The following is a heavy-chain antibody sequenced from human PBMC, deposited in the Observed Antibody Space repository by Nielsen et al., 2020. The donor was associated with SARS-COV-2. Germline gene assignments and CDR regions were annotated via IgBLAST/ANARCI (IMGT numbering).Heavy chain of an antibody. Sequence: GESLKISCVASEYTFTSHWIGWVRHMPGKGLEWMGIIYPGDSHTRYNPSLQGQVTISADKSISTAYLQWSSLKASDTAMYYCARLGQLWLHDYWGQGTLVTVSS. J-gene: IGHJ4*02. CDR1: EYTFTSHW. CDR2: IYPGDSHT. V-gene: IGHV5-51*01. CDR3: ARLGQLWLHDY. D-gene: IGHD5-18*01.